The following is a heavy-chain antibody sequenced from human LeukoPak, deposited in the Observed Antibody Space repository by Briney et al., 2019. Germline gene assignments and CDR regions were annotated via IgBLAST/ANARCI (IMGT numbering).Heavy chain of an antibody. V-gene: IGHV1-69*04. J-gene: IGHJ4*02. CDR2: IIPILGIA. Sequence: GASVKVSCKASGGTFSSYAISWVQQAPGQGLEWMGRIIPILGIANYAQKFQGRVTITADKSTSTAYMELSSLRSEDTAVYYCARASTSPRYSSGWFRYWGQGTLVTVSS. CDR3: ARASTSPRYSSGWFRY. D-gene: IGHD6-19*01. CDR1: GGTFSSYA.